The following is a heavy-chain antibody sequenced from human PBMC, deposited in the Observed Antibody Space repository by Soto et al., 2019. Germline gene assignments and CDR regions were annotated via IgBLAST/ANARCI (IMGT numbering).Heavy chain of an antibody. CDR3: ASGLRDYYDSSGYYHL. J-gene: IGHJ4*02. CDR2: ISHSGST. CDR1: GGSFSGYY. D-gene: IGHD3-22*01. V-gene: IGHV4-34*01. Sequence: SETLSLTCAVYGGSFSGYYWSWIRQPPGKGLEWIGEISHSGSTNYNPSLKSRVTISVDTSKNQFSLKLSSVTAADTAVYYCASGLRDYYDSSGYYHLWGQGTLVTVSS.